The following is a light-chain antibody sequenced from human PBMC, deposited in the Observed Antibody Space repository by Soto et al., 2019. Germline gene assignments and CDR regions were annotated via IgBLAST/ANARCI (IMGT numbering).Light chain of an antibody. CDR2: EVS. Sequence: QSALTQPASVSGSPGQSITISCTGTSSDVGGYNYVSWYQQLPGKAPKLMIYEVSNRPSGVSIRFSGSKSGNTASLTISGLRAEDEADYYCNSYTSTSTPYVFGTGIKLTVL. CDR1: SSDVGGYNY. CDR3: NSYTSTSTPYV. V-gene: IGLV2-14*01. J-gene: IGLJ1*01.